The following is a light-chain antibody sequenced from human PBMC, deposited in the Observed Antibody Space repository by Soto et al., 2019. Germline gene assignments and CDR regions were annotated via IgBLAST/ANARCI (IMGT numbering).Light chain of an antibody. CDR2: INS. CDR1: SSNIGAGYD. CDR3: QSYDSSLSAQGV. Sequence: QAVVTQPPSVSGAPGQRVTISCTGSSSNIGAGYDVHWYQQLPGTAPKLLIYINSNRPSGVPDRFSGSKSGTSASLAITGLQAEDEADYYCQSYDSSLSAQGVFGGGTKVTVL. V-gene: IGLV1-40*01. J-gene: IGLJ2*01.